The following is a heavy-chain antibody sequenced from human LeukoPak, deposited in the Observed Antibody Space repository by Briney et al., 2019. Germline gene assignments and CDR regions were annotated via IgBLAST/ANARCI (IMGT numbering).Heavy chain of an antibody. Sequence: GGSLRLSCAASGFTFSSYAMHWVRQAPGKGLEWVAVISYDGSNKYYADSVKGRFTISRDNSKNTLYLQMNSLRAEDTAVYYCARANSAAGYLGWFDPWGQGTLVTVSS. D-gene: IGHD6-13*01. CDR3: ARANSAAGYLGWFDP. V-gene: IGHV3-30*04. J-gene: IGHJ5*02. CDR2: ISYDGSNK. CDR1: GFTFSSYA.